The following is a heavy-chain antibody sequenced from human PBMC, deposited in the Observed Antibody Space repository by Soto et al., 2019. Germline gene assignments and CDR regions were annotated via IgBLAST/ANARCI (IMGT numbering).Heavy chain of an antibody. V-gene: IGHV4-30-2*01. CDR1: GGSISSGGYS. Sequence: QLQLQESGSGLVKPSQTLSLTCAVSGGSISSGGYSWSWIRQPPGKGLEWIGYIYHSGSTYYNPSLKIRVTISVDRPKNQSSLELGSVTAADTAVYYCASSRITMVRGTPFDPWGQGTLVTVSS. CDR2: IYHSGST. D-gene: IGHD3-10*01. J-gene: IGHJ5*02. CDR3: ASSRITMVRGTPFDP.